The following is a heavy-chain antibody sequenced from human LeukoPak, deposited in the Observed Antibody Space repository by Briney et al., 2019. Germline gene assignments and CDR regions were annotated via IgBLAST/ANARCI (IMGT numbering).Heavy chain of an antibody. J-gene: IGHJ4*02. V-gene: IGHV3-33*06. CDR2: IWYDGSNE. Sequence: GGSLRLSCAASGFTFSSYGMHWVRQAPGKGLEWVAVIWYDGSNEYYADSVKGRFTISRDNSKNTLYLQMNSLRAEDTAVYYCAKDRRTTHFIDYGGQGTLVTVSS. CDR1: GFTFSSYG. D-gene: IGHD1-7*01. CDR3: AKDRRTTHFIDY.